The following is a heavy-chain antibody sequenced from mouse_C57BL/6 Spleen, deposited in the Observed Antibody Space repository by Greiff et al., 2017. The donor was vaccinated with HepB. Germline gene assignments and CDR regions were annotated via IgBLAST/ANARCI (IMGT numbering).Heavy chain of an antibody. Sequence: EVKLEESGPELVKPGASVKISCKASGYSFTGYYMHWVKQSHGNILDWIGYIYPYNGVSSYNQKFKGKATLTVDKSSSTAYMELRSLTSEDSAVYYCARAGNYVFYYFDYWGQGTTLTVSS. J-gene: IGHJ2*01. CDR1: GYSFTGYY. CDR3: ARAGNYVFYYFDY. D-gene: IGHD2-1*01. V-gene: IGHV1-31*01. CDR2: IYPYNGVS.